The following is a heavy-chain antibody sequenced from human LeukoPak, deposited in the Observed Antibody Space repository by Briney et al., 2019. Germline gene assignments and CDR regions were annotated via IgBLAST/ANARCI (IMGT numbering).Heavy chain of an antibody. CDR1: GGSISSGGYP. CDR3: ARLIVVVPAANNWFDP. Sequence: SETLSLTCAVSGGSISSGGYPWSWIRQPPGKGLEWIGYIYHSGSTYYNPSLKSRVTISVDRSKNQFSLKLSSVTAADTAVYYCARLIVVVPAANNWFDPWGQGTLVTVSS. CDR2: IYHSGST. J-gene: IGHJ5*02. D-gene: IGHD2-2*01. V-gene: IGHV4-30-2*01.